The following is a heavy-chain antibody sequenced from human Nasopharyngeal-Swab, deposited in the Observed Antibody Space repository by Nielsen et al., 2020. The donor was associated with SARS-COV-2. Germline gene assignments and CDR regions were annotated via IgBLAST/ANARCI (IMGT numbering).Heavy chain of an antibody. J-gene: IGHJ5*02. V-gene: IGHV4-30-4*01. Sequence: RQAPGKGLEWIGYIYYSGSTYYNPSLKSRVTISVDTSKNQFSLKLSSVTAADTAVYYYARYYVWGSYRDNFDPWGQGTLVTVSS. CDR2: IYYSGST. D-gene: IGHD3-16*02. CDR3: ARYYVWGSYRDNFDP.